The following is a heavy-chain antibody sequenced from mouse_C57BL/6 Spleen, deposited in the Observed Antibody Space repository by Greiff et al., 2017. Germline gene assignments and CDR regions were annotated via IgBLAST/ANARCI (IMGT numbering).Heavy chain of an antibody. CDR1: GFTFSDYG. CDR2: ISSGSSTI. V-gene: IGHV5-17*01. CDR3: ARGPDYYGSLYFDY. J-gene: IGHJ2*01. D-gene: IGHD1-1*01. Sequence: EVKVVESGGGLVKPGGSLKLSCAASGFTFSDYGMHWVRQAPEKGLEWVAYISSGSSTIYYADTVKGRFTISRDNAKNTLFLQMTSLRSEDTAMYYCARGPDYYGSLYFDYWGQGTTLTVSS.